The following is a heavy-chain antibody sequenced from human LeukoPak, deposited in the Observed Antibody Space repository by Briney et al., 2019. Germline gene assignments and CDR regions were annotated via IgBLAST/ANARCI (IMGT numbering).Heavy chain of an antibody. D-gene: IGHD3-22*01. V-gene: IGHV3-30*02. CDR3: AKGQGYYCDH. CDR1: GFTFSIVG. J-gene: IGHJ4*02. Sequence: PGGSLRLSCAASGFTFSIVGMHWVRQAPGKGLEWVAFTQFDGCNSYYADSVKGRFTLSRDNSKNTLYLQMDSLRAEDTAIYYCAKGQGYYCDHWGQGTLVTVSS. CDR2: TQFDGCNS.